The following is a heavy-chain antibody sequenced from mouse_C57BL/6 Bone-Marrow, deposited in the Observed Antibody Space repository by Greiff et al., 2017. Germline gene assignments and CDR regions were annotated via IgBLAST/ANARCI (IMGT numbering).Heavy chain of an antibody. CDR2: INPNNGGT. V-gene: IGHV1-26*01. CDR1: GYTFTDYY. Sequence: VQLQQSGPELVKPGASVKISCKASGYTFTDYYMNWVKQSHGKSLEWIGDINPNNGGTSYNQKFKGKATLTVDKSSSTAYMELRSLTSEDSAVYYCSPDYDYWGQGTTLTVSS. J-gene: IGHJ2*01. D-gene: IGHD2-4*01. CDR3: SPDYDY.